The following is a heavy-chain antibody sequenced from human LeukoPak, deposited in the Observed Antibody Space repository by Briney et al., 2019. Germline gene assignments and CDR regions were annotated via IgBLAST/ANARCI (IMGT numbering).Heavy chain of an antibody. CDR3: ARGSNYYGSGSYYIESFDY. V-gene: IGHV3-11*06. Sequence: PGGSLRLSCAASGFTFSDYYMSWIRQAPGKGLEWVSYISSSSSYTNCADSVKGRFTISRDNAKNSLYLQMNSLRAEDTAVYYCARGSNYYGSGSYYIESFDYWGQGTLVTVSS. CDR1: GFTFSDYY. CDR2: ISSSSSYT. J-gene: IGHJ4*02. D-gene: IGHD3-10*01.